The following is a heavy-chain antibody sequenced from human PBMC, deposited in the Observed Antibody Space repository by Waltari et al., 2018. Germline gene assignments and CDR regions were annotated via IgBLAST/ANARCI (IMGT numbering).Heavy chain of an antibody. CDR3: ARAGVVVYYFDY. J-gene: IGHJ4*02. D-gene: IGHD3-22*01. CDR1: GGSISSSSYY. Sequence: QLQLQESGPGLVKPSETLSLTCTVSGGSISSSSYYWGWIRQPPGKGLEWIGSIYYSGSTYYNPSFKSRVTISVDTSKNQFSLKLSSVTAADTAVYYCARAGVVVYYFDYWGQGTLVTVSS. CDR2: IYYSGST. V-gene: IGHV4-39*07.